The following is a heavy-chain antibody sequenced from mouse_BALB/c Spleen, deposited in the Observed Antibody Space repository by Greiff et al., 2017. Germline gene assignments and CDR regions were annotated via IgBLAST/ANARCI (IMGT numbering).Heavy chain of an antibody. V-gene: IGHV1-67*01. CDR1: SYTFTDYA. Sequence: QVQLQQSGPELVRPGVSVKISCKGSSYTFTDYAMHWVKQSHAKSLEWIGVISTYYGNTNYNQKFKGKATMTVDKSSSTAYMELARLTSEDSAVYYCARGKGDYAMDYWGQGTSVTVSS. J-gene: IGHJ4*01. CDR3: ARGKGDYAMDY. CDR2: ISTYYGNT.